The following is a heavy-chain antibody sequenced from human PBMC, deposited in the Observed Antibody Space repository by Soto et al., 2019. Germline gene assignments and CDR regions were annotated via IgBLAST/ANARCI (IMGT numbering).Heavy chain of an antibody. CDR2: ISGSGDST. D-gene: IGHD6-19*01. V-gene: IGHV3-23*01. Sequence: ETLSLTCTVSGGSISSYYWSWVRQAPGKGLEWGSGISGSGDSTYYADSVKGRFAISRDNSKKTVYLQMNSLRAEDTAVYYCAKGVPGIAVAGKGYFQHCGQGTLVTRSS. J-gene: IGHJ1*01. CDR3: AKGVPGIAVAGKGYFQH. CDR1: GGSISSYY.